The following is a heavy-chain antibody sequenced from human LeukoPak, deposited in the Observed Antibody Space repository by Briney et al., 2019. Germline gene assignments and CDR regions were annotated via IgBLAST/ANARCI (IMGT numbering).Heavy chain of an antibody. CDR2: IWSDGNNK. CDR1: GFTFSSYA. V-gene: IGHV3-33*01. J-gene: IGHJ4*02. CDR3: ARGQPGVAAAGNLDY. Sequence: GESLRLSCAASGFTFSSYAMHWVRQAPGKGLEWVAIIWSDGNNKYYADSVEGRFTISRDTSKNTLFLQMSSLRAEDTAVYYCARGQPGVAAAGNLDYWGQGTLVTVSS. D-gene: IGHD6-13*01.